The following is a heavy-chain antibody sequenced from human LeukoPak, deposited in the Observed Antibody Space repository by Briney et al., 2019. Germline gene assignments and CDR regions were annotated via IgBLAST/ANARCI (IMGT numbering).Heavy chain of an antibody. D-gene: IGHD6-13*01. CDR3: ARSIAAAGTGPYSWFDP. CDR2: IIPIFGTA. J-gene: IGHJ5*02. V-gene: IGHV1-69*05. Sequence: ASVKVSCKASGGTFSSYAISWVRQAPGQGLEWMGGIIPIFGTANYAQKFQGRVTITTDESTSTAYMELSSLRSEDTAVYYCARSIAAAGTGPYSWFDPWGQGTLVTVSS. CDR1: GGTFSSYA.